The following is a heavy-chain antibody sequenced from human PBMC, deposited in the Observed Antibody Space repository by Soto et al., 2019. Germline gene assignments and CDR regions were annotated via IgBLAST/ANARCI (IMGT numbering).Heavy chain of an antibody. J-gene: IGHJ3*02. Sequence: QVQLVQSGAEVKKPGASVKVSCKASGYTFTGNYVHWVRQAPGQGLEWMGWINSNSGGTNYAQKFQGCVTMTRDTSISTAYMELSSLKSDDTAVYYCATHTSYTTVNAFDIWGQGTMVTVSS. CDR2: INSNSGGT. V-gene: IGHV1-2*04. CDR1: GYTFTGNY. D-gene: IGHD2-2*02. CDR3: ATHTSYTTVNAFDI.